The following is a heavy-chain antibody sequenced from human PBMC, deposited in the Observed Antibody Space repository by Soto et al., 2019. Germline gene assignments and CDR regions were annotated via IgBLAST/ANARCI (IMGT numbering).Heavy chain of an antibody. CDR1: GFTFTHYG. V-gene: IGHV3-23*01. D-gene: IGHD1-20*01. CDR2: ISASGDAT. J-gene: IGHJ4*02. CDR3: TRDPIMPLDS. Sequence: EVELLQSGGGLEQPGKSLRLSCAASGFTFTHYGMSWVRQVPGEGLQWVSMISASGDATYYADSVRGRFTISRDNSNNTVHLQMNSLRVEDTAVYYCTRDPIMPLDSWGQGTLVTVSS.